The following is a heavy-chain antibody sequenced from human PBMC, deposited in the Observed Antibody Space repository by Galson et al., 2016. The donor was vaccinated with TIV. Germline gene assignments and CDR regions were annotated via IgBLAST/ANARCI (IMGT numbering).Heavy chain of an antibody. J-gene: IGHJ6*02. D-gene: IGHD3-10*01. CDR1: GFTFDRFS. V-gene: IGHV3-21*06. Sequence: SLRLSCAASGFTFDRFSINWVRQAPGKGLEWVSAISYSGSSKYYADSMKGRFTTSRDNAKNSVYLQMDSLRAEDTAVYYCARWYGELFYYYNAMDVWGQGTTVTVSS. CDR2: ISYSGSSK. CDR3: ARWYGELFYYYNAMDV.